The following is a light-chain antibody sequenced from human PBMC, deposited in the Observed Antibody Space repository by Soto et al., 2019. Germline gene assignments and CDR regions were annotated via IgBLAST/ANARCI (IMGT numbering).Light chain of an antibody. CDR2: DVS. J-gene: IGLJ3*02. CDR3: CSYAGSYTWV. Sequence: QSALTQPRSVSGSPGPSVTISCTGTSSDVGGYNYVSWYQQHPGKAPKLMIYDVSKRPSGVPDRFSGSKSGNTASLTISGLQAEDEADYYCCSYAGSYTWVFGGGTQVTVL. CDR1: SSDVGGYNY. V-gene: IGLV2-11*01.